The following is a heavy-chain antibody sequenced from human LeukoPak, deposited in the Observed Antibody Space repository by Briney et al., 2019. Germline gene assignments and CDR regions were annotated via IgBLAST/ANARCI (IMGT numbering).Heavy chain of an antibody. CDR2: IRSKAYGGTT. J-gene: IGHJ4*02. CDR1: GFTFGDYA. V-gene: IGHV3-49*04. D-gene: IGHD5-12*01. Sequence: PGGSLRLSCTASGFTFGDYAVNWVRQAPGKGLEWVGLIRSKAYGGTTEYAASVKGRFAISRGDSKSIAYLQMNSLKTEDTAVYYCTTDRYSGYDYGYWGQGTLVTVSS. CDR3: TTDRYSGYDYGY.